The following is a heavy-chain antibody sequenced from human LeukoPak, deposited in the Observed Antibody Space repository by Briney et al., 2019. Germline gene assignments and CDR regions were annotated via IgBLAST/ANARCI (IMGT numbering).Heavy chain of an antibody. D-gene: IGHD6-13*01. V-gene: IGHV3-21*04. J-gene: IGHJ6*03. CDR1: GFTFSSYS. Sequence: PGGSLRLSCAASGFTFSSYSMNWVRQAPGKGLEWVSSISSSSYIYYADSVKGRFTISRDNAKNSLYLQMNSLRAEDTALYYCARAYTSSRHYYYYYMDVWGKGTTVTVSS. CDR3: ARAYTSSRHYYYYYMDV. CDR2: ISSSSYI.